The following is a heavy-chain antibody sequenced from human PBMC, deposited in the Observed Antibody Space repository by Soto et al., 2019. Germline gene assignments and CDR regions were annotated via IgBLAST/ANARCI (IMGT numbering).Heavy chain of an antibody. CDR2: IHYSGTT. Sequence: SETLSPTCTVSGGSMRNFFWTWLRQPPGKGLEWIGYIHYSGTTSFFPSYNPSLRSRVTISEDTSKNQCSLKLLSVTTSDTAGYVCAAGEASSMKLSPYYLDFWGQGTLVTVSS. V-gene: IGHV4-59*01. D-gene: IGHD6-13*01. CDR3: AAGEASSMKLSPYYLDF. J-gene: IGHJ4*02. CDR1: GGSMRNFF.